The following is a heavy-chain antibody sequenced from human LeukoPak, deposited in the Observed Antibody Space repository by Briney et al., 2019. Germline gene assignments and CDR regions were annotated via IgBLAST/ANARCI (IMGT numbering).Heavy chain of an antibody. CDR2: IYYSGTT. V-gene: IGHV4-39*01. J-gene: IGHJ4*02. CDR3: ARRVIAATIDY. Sequence: SGTLSLTCTVSGGSIRSSSYYWGWIRQPPGKGLEWIGSIYYSGTTFYNPSLKSRVTISVDTSKNQFSLTLSSVTAADTSVYYCARRVIAATIDYWGQGTLVTVSS. CDR1: GGSIRSSSYY. D-gene: IGHD2-15*01.